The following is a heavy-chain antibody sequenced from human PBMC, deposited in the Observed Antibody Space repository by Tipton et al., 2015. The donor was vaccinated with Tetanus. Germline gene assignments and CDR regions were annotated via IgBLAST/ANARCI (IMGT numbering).Heavy chain of an antibody. CDR2: IYYSGST. CDR3: ARDQARGARGWNYFDY. V-gene: IGHV4-31*03. CDR1: GGSISSGGYY. Sequence: TLSLTCTVSGGSISSGGYYWSWIRQHPGKGLEWIGEIYYSGSTYYNPSLKSRVTISVDTSKNRFSLNLNSVTAADPAVYYCARDQARGARGWNYFDYWGQGTLVPVSS. D-gene: IGHD1-26*01. J-gene: IGHJ4*02.